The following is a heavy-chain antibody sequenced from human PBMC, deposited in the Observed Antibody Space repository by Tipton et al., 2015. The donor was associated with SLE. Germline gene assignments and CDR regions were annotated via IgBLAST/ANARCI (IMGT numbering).Heavy chain of an antibody. V-gene: IGHV4-59*01. CDR3: ASEEYSSGWTEVHWFDP. Sequence: TLSLTCTVSGGSISSYYWSWIRQPPGKGLEWIGYIYYSGSTNYNPSLKSRVTISVDTSENQFSLKLSSVTAADTAVYYCASEEYSSGWTEVHWFDPWGQGTLVTVSS. D-gene: IGHD6-19*01. CDR1: GGSISSYY. J-gene: IGHJ5*02. CDR2: IYYSGST.